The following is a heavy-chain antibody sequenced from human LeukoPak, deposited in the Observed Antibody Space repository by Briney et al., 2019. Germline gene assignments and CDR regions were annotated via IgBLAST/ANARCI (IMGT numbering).Heavy chain of an antibody. CDR3: ARAGAARGSFDP. Sequence: SETLSLTCAVYGGSFSGYYWSWIRQPPGKGLEWIGEINHSGSTNYNPSLKSRVTISVDTSKSQFSLKLSSVTAADTAVYYCARAGAARGSFDPWGQGTLVTVSS. CDR2: INHSGST. J-gene: IGHJ5*02. D-gene: IGHD6-6*01. V-gene: IGHV4-34*01. CDR1: GGSFSGYY.